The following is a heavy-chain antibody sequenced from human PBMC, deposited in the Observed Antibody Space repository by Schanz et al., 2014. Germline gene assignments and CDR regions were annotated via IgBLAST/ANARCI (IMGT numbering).Heavy chain of an antibody. CDR2: ISGSGAST. Sequence: QVQLVDSGGGLVKPGGSLRLSCAASGFIFSDYYMAWVRQAPGKGLEWVSGISGSGASTYYADSVKGRFTISRDNSKNSLYLQMNSLKIEDTAVYYCATASSPVREAGAGSSFHLWGQGTLVTVSP. CDR1: GFIFSDYY. J-gene: IGHJ5*02. CDR3: ATASSPVREAGAGSSFHL. D-gene: IGHD6-13*01. V-gene: IGHV3-11*01.